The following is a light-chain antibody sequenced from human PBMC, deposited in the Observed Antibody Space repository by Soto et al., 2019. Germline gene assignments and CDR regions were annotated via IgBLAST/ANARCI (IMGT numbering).Light chain of an antibody. CDR2: GAS. CDR3: QQYNNWPPT. J-gene: IGKJ1*01. Sequence: EIVMTQSPATLSVSPGERATLSCRASQSVSSNLAWYQQKPGQAPRLLTYGASTRATGIPARFSGSGSGTEFTLTISSLQSEDFAVYYCQQYNNWPPTFGHGTKVDIK. CDR1: QSVSSN. V-gene: IGKV3-15*01.